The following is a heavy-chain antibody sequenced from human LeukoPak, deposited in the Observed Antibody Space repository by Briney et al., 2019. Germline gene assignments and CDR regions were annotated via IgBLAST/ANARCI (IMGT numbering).Heavy chain of an antibody. V-gene: IGHV3-23*01. D-gene: IGHD3-10*01. J-gene: IGHJ4*02. CDR3: AKKGLWFGELLYSYFFDY. CDR1: GFTFSSYA. Sequence: GGSLRLFCAASGFTFSSYAMSWVRQAPGKGLEWVSAISGSGGSTYYADSVKGRFTISRDNSKNTLYLQMNSLRAEDTAVYYCAKKGLWFGELLYSYFFDYWGQGTLVTVSS. CDR2: ISGSGGST.